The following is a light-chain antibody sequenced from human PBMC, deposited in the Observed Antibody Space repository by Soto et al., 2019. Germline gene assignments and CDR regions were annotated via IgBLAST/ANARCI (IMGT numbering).Light chain of an antibody. Sequence: QSALTQPASVSGSPGQSITISCTGTSSDVGSYNLVSWYQQHPGKAPKLMIYEGSKRPSGVSNRFSGSKSGNTASLTISGLQAEDEADYYCNSYTTTTTLVVFGTGTKLTVL. J-gene: IGLJ1*01. CDR2: EGS. V-gene: IGLV2-14*02. CDR1: SSDVGSYNL. CDR3: NSYTTTTTLVV.